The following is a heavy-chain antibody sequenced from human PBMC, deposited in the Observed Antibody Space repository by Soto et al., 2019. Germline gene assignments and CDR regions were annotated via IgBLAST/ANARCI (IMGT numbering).Heavy chain of an antibody. J-gene: IGHJ1*01. V-gene: IGHV1-2*02. CDR1: GYTFPDYH. D-gene: IGHD6-6*01. Sequence: ASVKVSCKASGYTFPDYHLHWVRQAPGQGLEWMGWINPNSGGTRYAQKFQGRVTMTRDTSISTAYMELSRLRSDDTAIYYCARPYSSSSLFYFHHWGQGTLVTVSS. CDR3: ARPYSSSSLFYFHH. CDR2: INPNSGGT.